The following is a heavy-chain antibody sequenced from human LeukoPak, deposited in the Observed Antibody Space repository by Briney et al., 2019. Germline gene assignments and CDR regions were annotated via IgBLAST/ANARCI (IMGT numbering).Heavy chain of an antibody. CDR3: ARDANLGYCTGGSCYPLDY. V-gene: IGHV3-33*01. CDR1: EFTFSNYG. CDR2: IWYDGSNK. J-gene: IGHJ4*02. D-gene: IGHD2-15*01. Sequence: PGGSLRLSCAASEFTFSNYGMHWVRQAPGKGLGWVAVIWYDGSNKYYADSVRGRFTVSRDNSKSTLYLQMDRLRAEDTAVYYCARDANLGYCTGGSCYPLDYWGQGTLVTVSS.